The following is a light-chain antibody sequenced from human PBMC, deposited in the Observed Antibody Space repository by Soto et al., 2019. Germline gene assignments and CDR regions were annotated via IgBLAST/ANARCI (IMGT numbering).Light chain of an antibody. Sequence: DIQMTQSPFSLSAPVGDRVTITCRASQSISNYLNWYQQKQGKAPKLLIYAASTLQSGVPSRFSDSGSGTDFTLTISSLQPEDSATYYCQQSYGTPIIFGQGTRLDIK. CDR2: AAS. CDR3: QQSYGTPII. V-gene: IGKV1-39*01. J-gene: IGKJ5*01. CDR1: QSISNY.